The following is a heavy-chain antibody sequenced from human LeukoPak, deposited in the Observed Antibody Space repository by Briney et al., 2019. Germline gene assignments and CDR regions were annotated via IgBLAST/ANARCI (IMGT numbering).Heavy chain of an antibody. CDR2: IYYSGST. D-gene: IGHD4-17*01. Sequence: SETLSLTCTVSGGSISSSSYYWGWIRQPPGKGLEWIGSIYYSGSTYYNASLKSRVTISVDTSKNQFSLELSSVTAADTAVYYCARNNGDRDYWGQGTLVTVSS. J-gene: IGHJ4*02. V-gene: IGHV4-39*01. CDR3: ARNNGDRDY. CDR1: GGSISSSSYY.